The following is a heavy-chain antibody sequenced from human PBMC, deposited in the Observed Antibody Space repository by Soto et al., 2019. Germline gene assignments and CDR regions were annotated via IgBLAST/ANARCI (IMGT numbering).Heavy chain of an antibody. CDR1: GFTFSIYG. D-gene: IGHD4-17*01. V-gene: IGHV3-30*18. CDR3: AKDDYGDYTLNY. CDR2: ISYDGSNK. J-gene: IGHJ4*02. Sequence: PGGSLRLSCAASGFTFSIYGMHWVRQAPGKGLEWVAVISYDGSNKYYADSVKGRFTISRDNSKNTLYLQMNSLRAEDTAVYYCAKDDYGDYTLNYWGQGTLVTVSS.